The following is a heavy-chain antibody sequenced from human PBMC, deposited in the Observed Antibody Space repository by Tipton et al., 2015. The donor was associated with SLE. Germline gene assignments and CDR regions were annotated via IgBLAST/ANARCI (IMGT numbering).Heavy chain of an antibody. CDR2: IYYTGAA. CDR1: GGSISSSSYN. J-gene: IGHJ4*02. V-gene: IGHV4-39*02. D-gene: IGHD1-26*01. CDR3: ARDDSQGASAFDY. Sequence: TLSLTCTVSGGSISSSSYNWGWIRQPPGKGLEWIGNIYYTGAAEYNPSLGGRVTLSVDTSENHFSLRVSSVTVADTAVYYCARDDSQGASAFDYWGQGTLLTVSS.